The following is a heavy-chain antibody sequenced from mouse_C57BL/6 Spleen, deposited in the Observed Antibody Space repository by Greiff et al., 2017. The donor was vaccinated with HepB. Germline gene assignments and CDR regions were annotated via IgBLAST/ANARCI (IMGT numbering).Heavy chain of an antibody. V-gene: IGHV1-82*01. CDR3: ATAGYYDYVNYAMDY. J-gene: IGHJ4*01. D-gene: IGHD2-4*01. CDR1: GYAFSSSW. CDR2: IYPGDGDT. Sequence: QVQLKESGPELVKPGASVKISCKASGYAFSSSWMNWVKQRPGKGLEWIGRIYPGDGDTNYNGKFKGKATLTADKTSSTAYMQLSSLTSEDSAVYFCATAGYYDYVNYAMDYWGQGTSVTVSS.